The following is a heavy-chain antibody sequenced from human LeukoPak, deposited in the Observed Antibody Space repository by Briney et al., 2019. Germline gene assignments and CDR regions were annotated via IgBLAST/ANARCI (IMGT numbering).Heavy chain of an antibody. V-gene: IGHV3-9*01. CDR1: GFTFEDYA. J-gene: IGHJ6*02. D-gene: IGHD3-10*01. CDR3: ARGNLVRGYYYYGMDV. CDR2: FSWNAGSL. Sequence: GGSLRLSCVASGFTFEDYAMHWVRQGPGRGLEWVSGFSWNAGSLGYADSVEGRFTIFRDNAKNSLYLQMHSLRPEDTALYYCARGNLVRGYYYYGMDVWGQGTTVTVSS.